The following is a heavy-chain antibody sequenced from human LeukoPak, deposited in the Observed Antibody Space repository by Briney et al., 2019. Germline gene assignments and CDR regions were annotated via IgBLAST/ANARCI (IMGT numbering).Heavy chain of an antibody. J-gene: IGHJ6*03. CDR1: GGSFSGYY. D-gene: IGHD3-22*01. V-gene: IGHV4-34*01. CDR3: ARGINYYDSSGYYPGFDYYYYMDV. CDR2: INHSGST. Sequence: SETLSLTCAVYGGSFSGYYWSWIRQPPGKGLEWIGEINHSGSTNYNPSLKSRVTISVDTSKNQFSLKLSSVTAADTAVYYCARGINYYDSSGYYPGFDYYYYMDVWGKGTTVTVSS.